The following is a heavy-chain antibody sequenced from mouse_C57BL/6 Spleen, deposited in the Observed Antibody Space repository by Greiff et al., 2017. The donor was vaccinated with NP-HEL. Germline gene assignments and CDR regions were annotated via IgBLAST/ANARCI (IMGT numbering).Heavy chain of an antibody. CDR1: GYTFTDYY. D-gene: IGHD2-4*01. J-gene: IGHJ4*01. CDR2: INPNNGGT. CDR3: ARVYYDYLRYAMDY. Sequence: EVQLQQSGPELVKPGASVKISCKASGYTFTDYYMNWVKQSHGKSLEWIGDINPNNGGTSYNQKFKGKATLTVDKSSSTAYMELRSLTSEDSAVYYCARVYYDYLRYAMDYWGQGTSVTVSS. V-gene: IGHV1-26*01.